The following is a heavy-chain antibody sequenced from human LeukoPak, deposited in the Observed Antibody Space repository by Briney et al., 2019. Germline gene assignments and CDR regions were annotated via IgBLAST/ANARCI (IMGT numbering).Heavy chain of an antibody. V-gene: IGHV3-48*03. D-gene: IGHD2-21*02. CDR3: ARVMTAITNWFDP. J-gene: IGHJ5*02. CDR2: ISSSGSTT. Sequence: GGSLRLSCAASGFTFSSYEMNWVRQAPGKGLEWVSYISSSGSTTYYADSVKGRFTISRDNSKNTLYLQMNNLRVEDTAVYYCARVMTAITNWFDPWGQGTLVTVSS. CDR1: GFTFSSYE.